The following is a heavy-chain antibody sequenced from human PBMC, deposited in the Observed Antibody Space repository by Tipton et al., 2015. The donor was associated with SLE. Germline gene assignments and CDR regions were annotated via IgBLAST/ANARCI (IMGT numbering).Heavy chain of an antibody. V-gene: IGHV4-39*07. D-gene: IGHD4-23*01. CDR1: GGSISSSSFY. CDR3: ARHGMVNYYYYGMDV. J-gene: IGHJ6*02. CDR2: FYYGKST. Sequence: TLSLTCTVSGGSISSSSFYWGWIRQPPGKGLEWIGSFYYGKSTFYNPSLKSRVTISVDTSTNRLSLQLSSVTAADTALYYCARHGMVNYYYYGMDVWGQGTTVTVSS.